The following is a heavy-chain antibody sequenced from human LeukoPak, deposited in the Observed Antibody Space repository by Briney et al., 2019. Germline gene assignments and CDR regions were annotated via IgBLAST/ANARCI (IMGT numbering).Heavy chain of an antibody. Sequence: SETLSLTCTVSGGSISSSSYYWGWIRQPPGKGLEWIGSIYYSGSTYYNPSLKSRVTISVDTSKNQFSLKLSSVTAADTAVYYCARDLVGATSWFDPWGQGTLVTVSS. V-gene: IGHV4-39*07. CDR3: ARDLVGATSWFDP. D-gene: IGHD1-26*01. CDR1: GGSISSSSYY. CDR2: IYYSGST. J-gene: IGHJ5*02.